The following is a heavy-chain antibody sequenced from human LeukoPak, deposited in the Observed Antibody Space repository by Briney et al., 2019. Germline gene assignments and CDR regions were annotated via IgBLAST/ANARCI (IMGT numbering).Heavy chain of an antibody. CDR2: ICGGGST. D-gene: IGHD1-26*01. V-gene: IGHV3-53*01. Sequence: PGGSLRLSCAASRFTFSNAWMSWVRQAPGKGLEWVSVICGGGSTSSAHSVKGRFTISRDNSKNTLYLQMNSLRGEDTAVYYCARGGDIVGATRSAFDIWGQGTMVTVAS. J-gene: IGHJ3*02. CDR1: RFTFSNAW. CDR3: ARGGDIVGATRSAFDI.